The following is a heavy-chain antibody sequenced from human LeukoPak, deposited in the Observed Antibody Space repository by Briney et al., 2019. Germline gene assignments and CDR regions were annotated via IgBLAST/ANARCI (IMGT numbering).Heavy chain of an antibody. CDR3: ARDRRFCSGGSCPYWYFDL. V-gene: IGHV3-23*01. J-gene: IGHJ2*01. D-gene: IGHD2-15*01. Sequence: PGGSLRLSCAASGFTFSTHAMSWVRQAPGKGLEWVSTISVSGGDTYYADSVRGRFTISRDNSKNTLYLQMTSLRADDTAVYYCARDRRFCSGGSCPYWYFDLWGRGTLVTVSS. CDR2: ISVSGGDT. CDR1: GFTFSTHA.